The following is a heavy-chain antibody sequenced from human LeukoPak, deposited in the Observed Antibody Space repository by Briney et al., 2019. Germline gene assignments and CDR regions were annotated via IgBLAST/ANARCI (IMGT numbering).Heavy chain of an antibody. Sequence: PGKALRLSCATSGFTFSGYGMHWVRQAPGKGLEWVTVISYDGSNKYYADSVKGRFTISRDNSKNTLYLQMNSLRAEDTAVYYCARDYSMPNWPNYDFWSGYYHFDYWGQGTLVTVSS. CDR1: GFTFSGYG. CDR2: ISYDGSNK. V-gene: IGHV3-30*03. J-gene: IGHJ4*02. D-gene: IGHD3-3*01. CDR3: ARDYSMPNWPNYDFWSGYYHFDY.